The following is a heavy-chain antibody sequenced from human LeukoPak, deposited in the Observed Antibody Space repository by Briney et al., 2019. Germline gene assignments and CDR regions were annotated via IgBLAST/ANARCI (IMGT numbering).Heavy chain of an antibody. Sequence: ASVKVSCKASGYTFTEYYVHWVRQAPGQGPEWVGIFNPRDGATNLAPNFQDSVTMASDTSATTVYMELRSLRSDDTAVYYCARDLAPMVRGDTYYGMDVWGQGTTVTVSS. D-gene: IGHD3-10*01. CDR1: GYTFTEYY. CDR2: FNPRDGAT. CDR3: ARDLAPMVRGDTYYGMDV. J-gene: IGHJ6*02. V-gene: IGHV1-46*01.